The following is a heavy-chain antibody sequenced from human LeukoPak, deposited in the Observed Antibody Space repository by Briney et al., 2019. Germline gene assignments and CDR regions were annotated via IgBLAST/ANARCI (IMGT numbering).Heavy chain of an antibody. V-gene: IGHV3-53*01. CDR1: GFTVSSNY. CDR3: ATDGAYCGGDCYRPLRY. J-gene: IGHJ4*02. CDR2: IYSGGST. Sequence: GGSLRLSCAASGFTVSSNYMSWVRQAPGKGLEWVSVIYSGGSTYYADSVEGRFTISRDNSKNTPYLRMNSLRAEDTAVYYCATDGAYCGGDCYRPLRYWGQGTLVTVSS. D-gene: IGHD2-21*02.